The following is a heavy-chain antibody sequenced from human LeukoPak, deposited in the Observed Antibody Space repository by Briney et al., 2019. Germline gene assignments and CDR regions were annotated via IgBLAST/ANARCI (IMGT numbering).Heavy chain of an antibody. D-gene: IGHD6-19*01. Sequence: SETLSLTCTVSGGSISSSSYYWSWIRQPPGKELEWIGYIYYSGSTNYNPSLKSRVTISVDTSKNQFSLKLSSVTAADTAVYYCASQWLVPYNWFDPWGQGTLVTVSS. CDR2: IYYSGST. CDR1: GGSISSSSYY. J-gene: IGHJ5*02. CDR3: ASQWLVPYNWFDP. V-gene: IGHV4-61*01.